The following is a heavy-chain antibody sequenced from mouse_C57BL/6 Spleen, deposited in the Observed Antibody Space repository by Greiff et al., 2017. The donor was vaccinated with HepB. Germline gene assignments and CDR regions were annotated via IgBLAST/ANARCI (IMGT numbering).Heavy chain of an antibody. CDR2: ISYDGSN. CDR1: GYSITSGYY. V-gene: IGHV3-6*01. D-gene: IGHD2-4*01. CDR3: TMIKDYAMDY. Sequence: EVKLQESGPGLVKPSQSLSLTCSVTGYSITSGYYWNWIRQFPGNKLEWTGYISYDGSNYYNPSLNNRFSITRDTSKNQIFLKLNSVTTEDTATFYGTMIKDYAMDYWGQGTSVTVSS. J-gene: IGHJ4*01.